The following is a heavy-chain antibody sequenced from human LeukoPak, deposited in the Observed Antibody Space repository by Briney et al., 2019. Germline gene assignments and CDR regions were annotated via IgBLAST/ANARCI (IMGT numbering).Heavy chain of an antibody. J-gene: IGHJ5*02. CDR2: ISGSGGST. CDR1: GFTFSSYA. V-gene: IGHV3-23*01. CDR3: ARDYGQVVAARHWFDP. D-gene: IGHD2-15*01. Sequence: QPGGSLRLSCAASGFTFSSYAMSWVRQAPGKGLEWVSAISGSGGSTYYADSVKGRFTISRDNSKNTLYLQMNSLRAEDTAVYYCARDYGQVVAARHWFDPWGQGTLVTVSS.